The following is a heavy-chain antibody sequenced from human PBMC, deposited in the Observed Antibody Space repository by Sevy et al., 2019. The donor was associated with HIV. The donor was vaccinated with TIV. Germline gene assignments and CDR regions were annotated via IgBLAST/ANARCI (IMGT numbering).Heavy chain of an antibody. CDR2: ISSSGSTI. CDR3: ARGASGFCSSTSCYIGYFDY. CDR1: GFTFSSYE. D-gene: IGHD2-2*02. Sequence: GSLRLSCAASGFTFSSYEMNWVRQAPGKGLEWVSYISSSGSTIYYADSVKGRFTISRDNAKNSLYLQMNSLRAEDTAVYYCARGASGFCSSTSCYIGYFDYWGQGTLVTVSS. V-gene: IGHV3-48*03. J-gene: IGHJ4*02.